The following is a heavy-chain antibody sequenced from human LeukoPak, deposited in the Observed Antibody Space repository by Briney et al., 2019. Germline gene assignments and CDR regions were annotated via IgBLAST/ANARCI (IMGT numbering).Heavy chain of an antibody. CDR1: GFTFSSYA. Sequence: GGSLRLSCAASGFTFSSYAMSRVRQAPGKGPEWVSAISGSGGSTYYADSVKGRFTISRDNSKNTLYLQMNSLRAEDTAVYYCAKDREPSTRGATIDYFDYWGQGTLVTVSS. CDR2: ISGSGGST. J-gene: IGHJ4*02. V-gene: IGHV3-23*01. CDR3: AKDREPSTRGATIDYFDY. D-gene: IGHD1-26*01.